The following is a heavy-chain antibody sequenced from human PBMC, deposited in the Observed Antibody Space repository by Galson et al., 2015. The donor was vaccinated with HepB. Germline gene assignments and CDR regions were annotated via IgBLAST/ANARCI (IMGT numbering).Heavy chain of an antibody. D-gene: IGHD3-22*01. CDR3: ARLNYDSSGPYLDY. CDR1: GGSISSGGYY. V-gene: IGHV4-30-4*08. Sequence: TLSLTCTVSGGSISSGGYYWSWIRQHPGKGLEWIGYIYYSGSTYYNPSLKSRVTISVDTSKNQFSLKLSSVTAADTAVYYCARLNYDSSGPYLDYWGQGTLVTVSS. J-gene: IGHJ4*02. CDR2: IYYSGST.